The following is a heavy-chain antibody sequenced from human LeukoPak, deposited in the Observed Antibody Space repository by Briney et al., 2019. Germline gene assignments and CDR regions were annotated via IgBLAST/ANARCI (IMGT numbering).Heavy chain of an antibody. V-gene: IGHV3-21*01. CDR1: GFTFSSYS. CDR3: ARALPITMVRGGVFDY. Sequence: PGGSLRLSCAASGFTFSSYSMNWVRQAPGKGLERVSSISSSSSYIYYADSVKGRFTISRDNAKNSLYLQMNSLRAEDTAVYYCARALPITMVRGGVFDYWGQGTLVTVSS. D-gene: IGHD3-10*01. CDR2: ISSSSSYI. J-gene: IGHJ4*02.